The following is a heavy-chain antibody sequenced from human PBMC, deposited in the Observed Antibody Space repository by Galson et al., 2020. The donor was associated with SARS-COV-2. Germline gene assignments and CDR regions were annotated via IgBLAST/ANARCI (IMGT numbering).Heavy chain of an antibody. CDR2: LYYSGST. Sequence: SETLSLTCTVSGGSISSRSYYWGWIRQPPGKGLEWIGSLYYSGSTYYNPSLKSRVTISVDTSKNQFSLRLSSVTAADTAVYYCARLNKDHDYNYYMDVWGKGTTVTVSS. V-gene: IGHV4-39*01. D-gene: IGHD2-15*01. J-gene: IGHJ6*03. CDR1: GGSISSRSYY. CDR3: ARLNKDHDYNYYMDV.